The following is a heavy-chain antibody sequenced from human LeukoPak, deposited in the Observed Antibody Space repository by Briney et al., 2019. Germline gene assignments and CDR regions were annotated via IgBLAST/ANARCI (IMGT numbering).Heavy chain of an antibody. V-gene: IGHV3-11*01. J-gene: IGHJ4*02. CDR3: AKFGYFDSTASVQRPTHFDY. CDR1: GFTFSDFY. D-gene: IGHD3-22*01. Sequence: GGSLRLSCVASGFTFSDFYMSWIRQAPGKRLEWVSYISGTGNTIYYPDSMKGRFTISRDNAKNSLYLHINSLRVEDTGVYYCAKFGYFDSTASVQRPTHFDYWGQGTLVSVSS. CDR2: ISGTGNTI.